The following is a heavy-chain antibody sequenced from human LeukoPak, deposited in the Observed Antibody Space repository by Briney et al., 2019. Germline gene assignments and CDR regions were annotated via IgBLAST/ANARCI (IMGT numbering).Heavy chain of an antibody. V-gene: IGHV4-39*01. J-gene: IGHJ5*02. CDR3: ARQHDFWSVNCFDP. CDR1: GGSISSSNYY. D-gene: IGHD3-3*01. CDR2: IYYSGST. Sequence: MSSETLSLTCTVSGGSISSSNYYWGWIRQPPGKGLEWIGSIYYSGSTYYTPSLNSRVTISVDTSKNQFSLKLSSVTAADTAVYYCARQHDFWSVNCFDPWGQGTLVTVSS.